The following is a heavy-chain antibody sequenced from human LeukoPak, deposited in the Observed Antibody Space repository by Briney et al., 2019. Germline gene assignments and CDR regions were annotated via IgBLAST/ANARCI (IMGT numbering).Heavy chain of an antibody. CDR3: AEREYDSGGYMMGY. J-gene: IGHJ4*02. CDR2: ISGSGGST. V-gene: IGHV3-23*01. Sequence: GGSLRLSCAASGFTFRSYAMNWVRQAPGKGLEWVSGISGSGGSTYYADSVKGRFTISRDNSKNTLYLQMDSLRAEDTAVYYCAEREYDSGGYMMGYWGQGTLVIVSS. D-gene: IGHD3-22*01. CDR1: GFTFRSYA.